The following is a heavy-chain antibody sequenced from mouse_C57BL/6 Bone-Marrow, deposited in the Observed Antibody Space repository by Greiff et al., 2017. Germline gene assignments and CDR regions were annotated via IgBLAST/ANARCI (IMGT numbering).Heavy chain of an antibody. CDR1: GYAFSSSW. J-gene: IGHJ4*01. CDR2: IYPGDGDT. D-gene: IGHD2-3*01. Sequence: VKLQPSGPELVKPGASVKISCKASGYAFSSSWMNWVKQRPGKGLEWIGRIYPGDGDTNYNGKFKGKATLTADKSSSTAYMQLSSLTSEDSAVYFCARPIYDGYYYAMDDWGQGTSVTVSS. V-gene: IGHV1-82*01. CDR3: ARPIYDGYYYAMDD.